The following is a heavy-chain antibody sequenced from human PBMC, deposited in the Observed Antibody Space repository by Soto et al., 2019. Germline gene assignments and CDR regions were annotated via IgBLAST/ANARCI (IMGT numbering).Heavy chain of an antibody. V-gene: IGHV4-4*02. D-gene: IGHD1-26*01. CDR1: GGSISSSNW. J-gene: IGHJ6*02. Sequence: PSETLSLTCAVSGGSISSSNWWSWVRQPPGKGLEWIGEIYHSGSTNYNPSLKSRVTISVDKSKNQFSLKLSSVTAADTAVYYCAREESARGSYCYYYGMDVWGQGTTVTVSS. CDR3: AREESARGSYCYYYGMDV. CDR2: IYHSGST.